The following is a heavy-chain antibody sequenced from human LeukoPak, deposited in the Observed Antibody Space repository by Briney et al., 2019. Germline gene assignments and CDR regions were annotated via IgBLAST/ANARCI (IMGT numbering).Heavy chain of an antibody. CDR3: ARKRSPGAFDI. CDR2: INSYSSDI. V-gene: IGHV3-21*01. Sequence: PGGSLRLSCATSGFTFSSYSMTWVRQAPGKGLDWVSSINSYSSDIYYADSVKGRSTISRDNAKNSLYLQMNSLRVEDTAVYYCARKRSPGAFDIWGQGTMVTVSS. CDR1: GFTFSSYS. J-gene: IGHJ3*02.